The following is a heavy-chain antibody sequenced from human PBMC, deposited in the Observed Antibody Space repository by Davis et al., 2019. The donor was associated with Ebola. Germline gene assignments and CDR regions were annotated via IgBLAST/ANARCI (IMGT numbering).Heavy chain of an antibody. CDR2: INPNSGGT. CDR3: AGDSSLATTSWFDP. CDR1: GYTFTSYY. J-gene: IGHJ5*02. D-gene: IGHD4-11*01. V-gene: IGHV1-2*04. Sequence: ASVKVSCKASGYTFTSYYMHWVRQAPGQGLEWMGWINPNSGGTNYAQKFQGWVTMTRDTSISTAYMELSRLRSDDTAVYYCAGDSSLATTSWFDPWGQGTLVTVSS.